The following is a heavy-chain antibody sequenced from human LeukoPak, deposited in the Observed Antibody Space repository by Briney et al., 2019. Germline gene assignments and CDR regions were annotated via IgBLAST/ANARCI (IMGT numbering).Heavy chain of an antibody. V-gene: IGHV1-46*01. CDR3: VRELRPGYFDY. J-gene: IGHJ4*02. Sequence: GASVKVSCKASGYSFTDYFIHWVRQAPGQGLEWMGMIVPSGGGTNYAQNFQGRVTVTRDTSTSTIYMELSSLRSEDTAVYYCVRELRPGYFDYWGQGTLVTVSS. CDR1: GYSFTDYF. D-gene: IGHD3-22*01. CDR2: IVPSGGGT.